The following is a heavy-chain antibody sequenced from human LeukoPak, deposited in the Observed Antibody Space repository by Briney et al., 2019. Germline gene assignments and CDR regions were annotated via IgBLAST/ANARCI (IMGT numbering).Heavy chain of an antibody. CDR1: GFTFSSYW. D-gene: IGHD1-26*01. J-gene: IGHJ4*02. CDR2: MDPDGGTI. Sequence: GGSLRLSCAASGFTFSSYWMHWVRQAPGKGLEWVSRMDPDGGTIDYADSVKGRFTISRDNAKDTLYLQMSSLRDEDTAVYYCIGDLCGRYYQWGRGT. CDR3: IGDLCGRYYQ. V-gene: IGHV3-74*01.